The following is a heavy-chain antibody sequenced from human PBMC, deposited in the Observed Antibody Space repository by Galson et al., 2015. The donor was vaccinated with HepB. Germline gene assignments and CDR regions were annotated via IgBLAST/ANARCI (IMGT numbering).Heavy chain of an antibody. J-gene: IGHJ6*03. CDR3: ARGNGYCSGGNCPSYYSYYFYMDV. CDR1: GYTFSNSS. D-gene: IGHD2-15*01. V-gene: IGHV1-3*01. CDR2: INAGNGNT. Sequence: SVKVSCKASGYTFSNSSMHWVRQAPGQRPEWMGWINAGNGNTRYSQKFQGRVTITRYTSASTAYMELSSLRSEDTAVYYCARGNGYCSGGNCPSYYSYYFYMDVWGKGTTVTVSS.